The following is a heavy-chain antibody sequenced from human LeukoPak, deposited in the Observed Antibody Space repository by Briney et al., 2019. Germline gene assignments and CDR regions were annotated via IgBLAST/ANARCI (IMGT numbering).Heavy chain of an antibody. CDR2: IYYSRST. CDR1: GGSISSGGYY. CDR3: ARAPYYYDSSGPWGMDV. D-gene: IGHD3-22*01. Sequence: SQTLSLTCTVSGGSISSGGYYWSWIRQHPGKGLEWIGYIYYSRSTYYNPSLKSPVTISVDTSKNQFSLKLSSVTAADTAVYYCARAPYYYDSSGPWGMDVWGQGTTVTVSS. J-gene: IGHJ6*02. V-gene: IGHV4-31*01.